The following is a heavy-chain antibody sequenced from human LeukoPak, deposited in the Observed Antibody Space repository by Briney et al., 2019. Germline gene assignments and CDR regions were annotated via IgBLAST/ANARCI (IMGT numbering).Heavy chain of an antibody. D-gene: IGHD3-10*01. V-gene: IGHV4-59*01. CDR2: IFYTGSS. Sequence: SETLSLTCTVSGASISSYYWSWIRQPPGKGLEWIGHIFYTGSSNYNPSLKSRATISLDRSKNQFSLRLTSVTAADTAVYYCARAGAWQIDPWGQGTLVTVSS. J-gene: IGHJ5*02. CDR3: ARAGAWQIDP. CDR1: GASISSYY.